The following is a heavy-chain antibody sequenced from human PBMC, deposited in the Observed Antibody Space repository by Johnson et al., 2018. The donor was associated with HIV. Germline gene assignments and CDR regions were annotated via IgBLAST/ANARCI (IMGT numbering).Heavy chain of an antibody. Sequence: VQLVESGGGLIQPGGSLRLSCAASGFTVSSNYMSWVRQAPGKGLEWVSAISSSGGSTYYADSVKGRFTISRDNSKNTLYLQMNSLRAEDTAVYYCASDWGSRHAFDIWGQGTMVTVSS. CDR2: SSSGGST. J-gene: IGHJ3*02. V-gene: IGHV3-66*03. D-gene: IGHD7-27*01. CDR1: GFTVSSNY. CDR3: ASDWGSRHAFDI.